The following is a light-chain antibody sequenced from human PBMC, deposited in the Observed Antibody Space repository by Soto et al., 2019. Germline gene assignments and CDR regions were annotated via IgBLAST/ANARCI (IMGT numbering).Light chain of an antibody. CDR3: QSCDSSLTVV. CDR1: SSNIGAGYD. J-gene: IGLJ2*01. Sequence: QSVLTQPPSVSGAPGQRVTISCTGSSSNIGAGYDVNWYQQLPGTAPKLLIYGNSNRPSGVPDRFSGTKSGTPASLAITGLQAEDEADYYCQSCDSSLTVVFGGGTKVTVL. CDR2: GNS. V-gene: IGLV1-40*01.